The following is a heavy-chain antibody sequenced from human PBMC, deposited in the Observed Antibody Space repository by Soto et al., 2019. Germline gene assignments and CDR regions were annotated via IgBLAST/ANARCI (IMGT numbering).Heavy chain of an antibody. J-gene: IGHJ5*02. V-gene: IGHV4-59*01. CDR1: CGSINTYY. Sequence: PSETLSLTCTVSCGSINTYYWSWIRQPPGKGLEWIGHIHYSGSTKYNPSLKSRVTISVDMSKNQFSLKLTSVTAADTAVYYCARDRTYNDFWSGYPNNWFDPWGQGILVTVSS. CDR2: IHYSGST. CDR3: ARDRTYNDFWSGYPNNWFDP. D-gene: IGHD3-3*01.